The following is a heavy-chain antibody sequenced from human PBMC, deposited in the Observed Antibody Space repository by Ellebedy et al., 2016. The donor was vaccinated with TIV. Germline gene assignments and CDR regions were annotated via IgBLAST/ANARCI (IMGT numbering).Heavy chain of an antibody. V-gene: IGHV3-21*01. CDR1: GFTFSSYS. CDR3: ARVGSSYGMDV. CDR2: ISSSSSYI. J-gene: IGHJ6*02. D-gene: IGHD3-16*01. Sequence: GGSLRLSXAASGFTFSSYSMNWVRQAPGKGLEWVSSISSSSSYIYYADSVKGRFTISRDNAKNSLYLQMNSLRAEDTAVYYCARVGSSYGMDVWGQGTTVTVSS.